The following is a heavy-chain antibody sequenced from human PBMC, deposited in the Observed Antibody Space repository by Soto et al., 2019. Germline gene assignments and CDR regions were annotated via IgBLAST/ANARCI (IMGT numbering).Heavy chain of an antibody. V-gene: IGHV1-18*01. CDR2: ISAYKGNT. Sequence: QVQLVQSGAEVKKPGASVKVSCKASGYTFTSYGISWVRQAPGQGLEWMGWISAYKGNTNYAQKLQGRVTMTTDTSTSTAYMELRSLRSDDTAVYYCARDCDYYDSSGVPGCYYYGMDVWGQGTTVTVSS. D-gene: IGHD3-22*01. J-gene: IGHJ6*02. CDR3: ARDCDYYDSSGVPGCYYYGMDV. CDR1: GYTFTSYG.